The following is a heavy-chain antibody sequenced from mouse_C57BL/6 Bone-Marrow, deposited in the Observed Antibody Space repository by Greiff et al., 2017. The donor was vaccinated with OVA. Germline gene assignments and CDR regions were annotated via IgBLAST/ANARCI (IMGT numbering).Heavy chain of an antibody. CDR3: ARSYYYGSLDY. J-gene: IGHJ2*01. V-gene: IGHV1-61*01. Sequence: QVQLQQSGAELVRPGSSVKLSCKASGYTFTSYWMDWVKQRPGQGLEWIGNIYPSDSETHYNQKFKDKATLTVDKSSSTAYMQLSSLTSEDSAVYYCARSYYYGSLDYWGQGTTLTVSS. CDR2: IYPSDSET. CDR1: GYTFTSYW. D-gene: IGHD1-1*01.